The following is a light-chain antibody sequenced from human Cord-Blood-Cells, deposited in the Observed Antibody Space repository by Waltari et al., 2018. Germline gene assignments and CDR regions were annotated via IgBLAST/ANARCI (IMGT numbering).Light chain of an antibody. Sequence: QSALTQPPSASGSPGQSVTISCPGTSSDVGGYNYVSWYQQHPGKAPKLMIYEGSKRPSGVRDRFSGSKSGNTTSLTVSGLQAEDEADYYCSSYAGSNNWVFGGGTKLTVL. CDR3: SSYAGSNNWV. J-gene: IGLJ3*02. CDR2: EGS. CDR1: SSDVGGYNY. V-gene: IGLV2-8*01.